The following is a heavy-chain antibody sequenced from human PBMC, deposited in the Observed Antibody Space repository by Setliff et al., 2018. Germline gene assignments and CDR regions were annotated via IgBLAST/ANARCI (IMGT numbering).Heavy chain of an antibody. CDR1: GGSISGDS. Sequence: PSETLSLTCTVSGGSISGDSWSWIRQPPGKGLEWVATIYYSGSTYSNPSLKSRLIISVDAPDNQFSVKLSSVTAADTAVYYCARHKSNGSGSYPSLYMDVWGKGIMVTVSS. J-gene: IGHJ6*03. CDR2: IYYSGST. CDR3: ARHKSNGSGSYPSLYMDV. V-gene: IGHV4-59*04. D-gene: IGHD3-10*01.